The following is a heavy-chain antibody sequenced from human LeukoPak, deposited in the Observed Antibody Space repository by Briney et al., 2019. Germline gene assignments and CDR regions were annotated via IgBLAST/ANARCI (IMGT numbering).Heavy chain of an antibody. CDR2: IWYDGSNK. J-gene: IGHJ5*02. V-gene: IGHV3-33*06. CDR3: AKDLSGPASIWFDP. Sequence: GESLKISCAASGFTFSSYGMHWVRQAPGKGLEWVAVIWYDGSNKYYADSVKGRFTISRDNSKNTLYLQMNSLRAEDTAVYYCAKDLSGPASIWFDPWGQGTLVTVSS. D-gene: IGHD5-12*01. CDR1: GFTFSSYG.